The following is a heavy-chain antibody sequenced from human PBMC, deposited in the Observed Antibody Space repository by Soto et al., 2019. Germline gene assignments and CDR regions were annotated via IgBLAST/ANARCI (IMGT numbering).Heavy chain of an antibody. J-gene: IGHJ4*02. CDR2: IIPIFGTA. D-gene: IGHD2-15*01. CDR1: GCTFSSYA. V-gene: IGHV1-69*01. Sequence: QVQLVQSGAEVKKPGSSVKVSCKASGCTFSSYAISWVRQAPGQGLEWMGGIIPIFGTANYAQKFQGRVTITADESTSTAYMELSSLRSEDTAVYYCAGEYCSGGSCYYYFDYWGQGTLVTVSS. CDR3: AGEYCSGGSCYYYFDY.